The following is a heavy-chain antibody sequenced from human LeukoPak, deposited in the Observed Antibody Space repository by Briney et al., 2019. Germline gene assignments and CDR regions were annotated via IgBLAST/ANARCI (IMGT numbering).Heavy chain of an antibody. J-gene: IGHJ6*02. D-gene: IGHD2-2*01. CDR2: ISYDGSNK. Sequence: GGSLRLSYAASGFTFSSYGMHWVRQAPGKGLEWVAVISYDGSNKYYADSVKGRFTISRDNSKNTLYLQMNSLRAEDTAVYYCAKDGSLLVVPAAIHYYGMDVWGQGTTVTVSS. CDR3: AKDGSLLVVPAAIHYYGMDV. V-gene: IGHV3-30*18. CDR1: GFTFSSYG.